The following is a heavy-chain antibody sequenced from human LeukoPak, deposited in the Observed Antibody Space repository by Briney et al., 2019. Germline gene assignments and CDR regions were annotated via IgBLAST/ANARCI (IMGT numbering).Heavy chain of an antibody. CDR2: ISGSSTYI. CDR1: GFIFSSNS. V-gene: IGHV3-21*01. Sequence: KPGGSLTLSCAASGFIFSSNSMIWVRQAPGKGLEWVSSISGSSTYIYYADSVKGRFTISRDNAKNALYQQMNSLRAEDAAVYYCARGESTGSEYFDYWGQGALVTVSS. D-gene: IGHD1-1*01. CDR3: ARGESTGSEYFDY. J-gene: IGHJ4*02.